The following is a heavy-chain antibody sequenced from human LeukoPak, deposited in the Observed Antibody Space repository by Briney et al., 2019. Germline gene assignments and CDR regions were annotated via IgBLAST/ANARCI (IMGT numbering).Heavy chain of an antibody. D-gene: IGHD5/OR15-5a*01. CDR1: GGSISSYY. J-gene: IGHJ3*02. CDR2: IYYSGST. Sequence: PSETLSLTCTVSGGSISSYYWSWIRQPPGKGLAWIEYIYYSGSTNYNPSLKSRVTISVDTSKNQFSLKLSSVSAADTAVYYCAGIVSIISPPSCYTWGPGTMVTVSS. V-gene: IGHV4-59*01. CDR3: AGIVSIISPPSCYT.